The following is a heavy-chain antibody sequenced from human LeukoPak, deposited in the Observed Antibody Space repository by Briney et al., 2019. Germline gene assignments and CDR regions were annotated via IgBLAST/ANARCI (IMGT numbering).Heavy chain of an antibody. CDR1: GFIFTDYW. D-gene: IGHD5-12*01. Sequence: GGSMRLSYAASGFIFTDYWMHWVRQAPGKELVWVARIRGDGRATTYADSVKGRFTISRDNAKNSLYLQMNSLSIEDTALYYCAKVRDIVATIDAFDLWGQGTMVTVSS. CDR2: IRGDGRAT. J-gene: IGHJ3*01. CDR3: AKVRDIVATIDAFDL. V-gene: IGHV3-74*03.